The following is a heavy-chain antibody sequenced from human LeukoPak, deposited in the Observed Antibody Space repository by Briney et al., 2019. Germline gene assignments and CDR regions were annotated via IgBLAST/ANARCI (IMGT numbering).Heavy chain of an antibody. CDR3: AKDRPYFDY. CDR2: ISYDASNK. Sequence: GGSLRLSCAASGFTFSRYGMHWVRQTPGKGLEWVAVISYDASNKYYADSVKGRFTISRDNSKNTLYLQMNSLRAEDTAVYYCAKDRPYFDYWGQGTLVTVSS. CDR1: GFTFSRYG. V-gene: IGHV3-30*18. J-gene: IGHJ4*02.